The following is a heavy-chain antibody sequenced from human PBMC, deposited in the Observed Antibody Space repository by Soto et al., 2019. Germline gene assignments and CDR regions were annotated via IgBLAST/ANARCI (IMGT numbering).Heavy chain of an antibody. D-gene: IGHD5-12*01. Sequence: SETLSLTCAVSGGSISSSNWWSWVRQPPGKGLEWIGEIYHSGSTNYNPSLKSRVTISVDKSKNQFSLKLSSVTAADTAVYYCARDPVDGYAFFDYWGQGTLVTV. CDR1: GGSISSSNW. V-gene: IGHV4-4*02. CDR3: ARDPVDGYAFFDY. J-gene: IGHJ4*02. CDR2: IYHSGST.